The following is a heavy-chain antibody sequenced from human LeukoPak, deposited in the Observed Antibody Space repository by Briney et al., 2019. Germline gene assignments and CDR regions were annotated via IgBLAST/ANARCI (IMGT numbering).Heavy chain of an antibody. CDR1: QYKFDTYG. CDR2: YYSDGLST. V-gene: IGHV3-64*01. J-gene: IGHJ4*02. D-gene: IGHD1-1*01. CDR3: ARGTDGSAHFDY. Sequence: PGGSLRLSCSPSQYKFDTYGMLWVRQTPGEGLEYVSGYYSDGLSTYYANSVKGRFTISRDNAKNTLYLQMGSLKTEDMAVYYCARGTDGSAHFDYWGQGTLVTVSS.